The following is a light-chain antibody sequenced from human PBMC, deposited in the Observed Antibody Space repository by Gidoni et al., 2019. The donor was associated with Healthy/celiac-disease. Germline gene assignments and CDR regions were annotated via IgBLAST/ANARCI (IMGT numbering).Light chain of an antibody. CDR2: GAS. Sequence: VSPGERATLSCRASQSVSSNLAWYQQKPGQAPRLLIYGASTRATGIPARFSGSGSGTEFTLTISSLQSEDFAVYYCQQYNNWPPWTFGQGTKVEIK. V-gene: IGKV3-15*01. CDR3: QQYNNWPPWT. J-gene: IGKJ1*01. CDR1: QSVSSN.